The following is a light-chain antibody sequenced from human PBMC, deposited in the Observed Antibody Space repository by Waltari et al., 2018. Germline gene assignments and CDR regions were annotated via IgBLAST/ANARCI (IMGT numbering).Light chain of an antibody. CDR1: QSVLYSPNNKNY. CDR3: QHYYSIPPHT. CDR2: WAS. V-gene: IGKV4-1*01. Sequence: DIVMTQSPDSLAVSLGERATINCKSSQSVLYSPNNKNYLAWYQQKPGQPPKMLIYWASTRESGVPDRFSGSGSGTDFTLTISSLQAEDVAVYYCQHYYSIPPHTFGQGTKLEIK. J-gene: IGKJ2*01.